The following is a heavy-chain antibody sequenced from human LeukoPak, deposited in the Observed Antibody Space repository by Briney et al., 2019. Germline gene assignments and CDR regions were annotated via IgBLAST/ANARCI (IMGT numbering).Heavy chain of an antibody. CDR2: ISSSSSYI. V-gene: IGHV3-21*01. CDR1: GFTFSSYS. D-gene: IGHD2-2*01. Sequence: GGSLRLSCAASGFTFSSYSMNWVRQAPGKGLEWVSSISSSSSYIYYADPVKGRFTISRDNAKNSLYLQMNSLRAEDTAVYYCARSPGYCSSTSCYFGYWGQGTLVTVSS. CDR3: ARSPGYCSSTSCYFGY. J-gene: IGHJ4*02.